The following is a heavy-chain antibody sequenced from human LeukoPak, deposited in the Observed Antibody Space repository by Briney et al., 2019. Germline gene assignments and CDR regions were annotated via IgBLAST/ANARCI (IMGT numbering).Heavy chain of an antibody. J-gene: IGHJ4*02. CDR3: TTELDVRPNHY. CDR2: IKRKSDGGTT. Sequence: GGSLRLSCAASGLTFSNAWMSWVRQVPGKGLEWVGRIKRKSDGGTTDYTAPVKGRFTISRDDSKNTLYLQMNSLKSEDTAVYYCTTELDVRPNHYWGQGTLVTVSS. CDR1: GLTFSNAW. V-gene: IGHV3-15*01. D-gene: IGHD1-14*01.